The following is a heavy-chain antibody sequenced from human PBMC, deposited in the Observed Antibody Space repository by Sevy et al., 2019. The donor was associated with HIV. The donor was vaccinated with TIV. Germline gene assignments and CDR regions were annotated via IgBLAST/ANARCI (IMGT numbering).Heavy chain of an antibody. CDR3: ARVFGNCGGDCYSHFYYYYYYMDV. D-gene: IGHD2-21*02. J-gene: IGHJ6*03. CDR2: IWYDGSNK. V-gene: IGHV3-33*01. CDR1: GFTFSSHG. Sequence: GGSLRLSCAASGFTFSSHGMHWVRQAPGKGLEWVAVIWYDGSNKYYADSVKGRFTISRDNSKNTLYLQMNSLRAEDTAVYYCARVFGNCGGDCYSHFYYYYYYMDVWGKGTTVTVSS.